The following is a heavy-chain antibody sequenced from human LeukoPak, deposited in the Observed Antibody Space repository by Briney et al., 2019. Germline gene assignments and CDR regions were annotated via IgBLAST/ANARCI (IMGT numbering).Heavy chain of an antibody. V-gene: IGHV3-21*01. CDR2: INPSGSTI. CDR3: ASGIRERGFDY. Sequence: PGGSLRLSCAASGFTFSTYAMNWVRRAPGRGLEWVSSINPSGSTIFYADSVKGRFTVSRDNAKNSLYLQMNSLRAEDTALYFCASGIRERGFDYWGQGTLVTVSS. CDR1: GFTFSTYA. J-gene: IGHJ4*02. D-gene: IGHD1-1*01.